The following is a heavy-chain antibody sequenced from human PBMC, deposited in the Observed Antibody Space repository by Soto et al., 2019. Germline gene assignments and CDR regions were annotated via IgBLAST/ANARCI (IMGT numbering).Heavy chain of an antibody. CDR2: TYYKSKWYY. D-gene: IGHD1-1*01. Sequence: SQTLSLTCGISGDSVSSNRAGWGWIKQTPSRGLEWLGRTYYKSKWYYTYAASVKSRITVSPDTSKNQFSLQLTSVTPEDTAVYYCARGSWDDVSGHYYMDVWDKGTTVTVS. V-gene: IGHV6-1*01. CDR1: GDSVSSNRAG. CDR3: ARGSWDDVSGHYYMDV. J-gene: IGHJ6*03.